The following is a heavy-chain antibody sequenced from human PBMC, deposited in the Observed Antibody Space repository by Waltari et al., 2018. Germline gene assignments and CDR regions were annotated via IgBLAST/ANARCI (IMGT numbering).Heavy chain of an antibody. V-gene: IGHV4-4*07. Sequence: QVQLQESGPGLVKPSETLSLTCTVSGGSISSYYWSWIRQPAGKGLEWIGRIDTSGSTNYNPSPKSRVTMSVDTSKNQFSLKLSSVTAADTAVYYCARQGDSWSGYYYGMDVWGQGTTVTVSS. CDR1: GGSISSYY. CDR2: IDTSGST. D-gene: IGHD3-3*01. J-gene: IGHJ6*02. CDR3: ARQGDSWSGYYYGMDV.